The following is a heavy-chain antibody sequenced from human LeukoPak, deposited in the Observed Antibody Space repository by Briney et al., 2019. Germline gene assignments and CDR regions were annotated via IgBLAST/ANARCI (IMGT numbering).Heavy chain of an antibody. D-gene: IGHD3-10*01. CDR2: INPNSGGT. Sequence: GASVKVSCKASGYTFTGYYMHWVRQAPGQGLEWMGWINPNSGGTNYAQKFQGRVTMTRDTSISTAYMELSRLRSDDTAVYYCARGALLWFGELPYYYYYYMDVWGKGTTVTVSS. CDR3: ARGALLWFGELPYYYYYYMDV. CDR1: GYTFTGYY. V-gene: IGHV1-2*02. J-gene: IGHJ6*03.